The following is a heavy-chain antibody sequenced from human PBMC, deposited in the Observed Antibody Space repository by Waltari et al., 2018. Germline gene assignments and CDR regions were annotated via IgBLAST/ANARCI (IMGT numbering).Heavy chain of an antibody. CDR1: GYTLTDLS. CDR2: FDPEDGET. J-gene: IGHJ4*02. D-gene: IGHD1-26*01. Sequence: QVQLVQSGAEVKKPGAAVKVSCKVSGYTLTDLSRHWVRQAPGKGLEWMGGFDPEDGETIYAQKFQGRVTMTEDTSTDTAYMELSSLRSEDTAVYYCATGYSGSFDFDYWGQGTLVTVSS. CDR3: ATGYSGSFDFDY. V-gene: IGHV1-24*01.